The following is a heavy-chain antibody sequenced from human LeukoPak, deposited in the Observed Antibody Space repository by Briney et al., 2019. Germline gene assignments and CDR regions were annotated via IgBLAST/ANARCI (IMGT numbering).Heavy chain of an antibody. V-gene: IGHV4-38-2*01. CDR2: IYHSGST. Sequence: SETLSLTCAVSGYSICSGYYWGWIRQPPGKGLEWIGSIYHSGSTYYNPSLKSRVTISVDTSKNQFSLKLSSVTAADTAVYYCVYAFDIWGQGTMVTVSS. CDR1: GYSICSGYY. J-gene: IGHJ3*02. CDR3: VYAFDI.